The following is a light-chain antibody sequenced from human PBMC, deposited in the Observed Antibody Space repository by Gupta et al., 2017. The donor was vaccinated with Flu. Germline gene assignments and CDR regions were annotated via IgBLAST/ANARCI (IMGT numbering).Light chain of an antibody. CDR2: DNN. CDR1: NSNIGNNL. Sequence: GSNSNIGNNLVSWYQQVPGTAPKLLIYDNNKRPSGVPDRFSGSKSGTSATLGITGLQTGDEADYYCGTWDNNLRGVFGGGTKLTVL. CDR3: GTWDNNLRGV. V-gene: IGLV1-51*01. J-gene: IGLJ2*01.